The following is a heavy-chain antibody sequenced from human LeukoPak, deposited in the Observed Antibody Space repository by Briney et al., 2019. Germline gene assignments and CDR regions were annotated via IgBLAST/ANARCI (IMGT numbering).Heavy chain of an antibody. CDR1: GFTFSSYG. CDR2: IRYDGSNK. V-gene: IGHV3-30*02. D-gene: IGHD3-22*01. Sequence: GGSLRLSCAASGFTFSSYGMHLVRQAPGKGLEWVAFIRYDGSNKYYADSVKGRFTISRDNSKNTLYLQMNSLRAEDTAVYYCARLGAPYYYDSSGYYHDYWGQGTLVTVSS. CDR3: ARLGAPYYYDSSGYYHDY. J-gene: IGHJ4*02.